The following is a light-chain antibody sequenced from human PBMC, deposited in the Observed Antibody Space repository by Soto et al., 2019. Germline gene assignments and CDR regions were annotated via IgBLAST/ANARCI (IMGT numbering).Light chain of an antibody. Sequence: QSALTQPASVSESPGQSITISCTGTSSDVGGYNYVSCYQQHPGKAPKLMIYEVSNRPSGVSNRFSGSKSGNTASLTISGLQAEDEADYYVSSYTSSSTRVFGGGTKLTVL. CDR1: SSDVGGYNY. CDR3: SSYTSSSTRV. J-gene: IGLJ3*02. CDR2: EVS. V-gene: IGLV2-14*01.